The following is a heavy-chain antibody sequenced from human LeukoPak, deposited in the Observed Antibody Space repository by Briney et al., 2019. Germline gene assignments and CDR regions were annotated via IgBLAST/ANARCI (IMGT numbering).Heavy chain of an antibody. J-gene: IGHJ3*02. V-gene: IGHV4-30-2*01. CDR2: IYHSGST. Sequence: PSQTLSLTCTVSGGSISSGGYYWSWIRQPPGKGLEWIGYIYHSGSTYYNPSLKGRVTISVDRSKNQFSLKLSSVTAADTAVYYCATHMTTVTTGAFDIWGQGTMVTVSS. CDR3: ATHMTTVTTGAFDI. D-gene: IGHD4-11*01. CDR1: GGSISSGGYY.